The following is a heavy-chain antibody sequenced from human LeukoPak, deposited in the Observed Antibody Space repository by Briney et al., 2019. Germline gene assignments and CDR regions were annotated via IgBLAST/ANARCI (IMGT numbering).Heavy chain of an antibody. Sequence: GGSLRLSCAASGFTFDDYAMHWVRQAPGKGLEWVSGISWNSGSIGYADSVKGRFTISRDNAKNSLYLQMNSLRAEDTALYYCAKDMLGYYYGSGSYYNWYYYYGMDVWGQGTTVTASS. V-gene: IGHV3-9*01. CDR3: AKDMLGYYYGSGSYYNWYYYYGMDV. D-gene: IGHD3-10*01. CDR2: ISWNSGSI. J-gene: IGHJ6*02. CDR1: GFTFDDYA.